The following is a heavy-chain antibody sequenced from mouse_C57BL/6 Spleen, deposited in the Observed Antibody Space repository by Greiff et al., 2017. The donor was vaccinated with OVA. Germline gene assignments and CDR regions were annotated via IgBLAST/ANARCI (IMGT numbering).Heavy chain of an antibody. V-gene: IGHV1-81*01. D-gene: IGHD2-4*01. CDR1: GYTFTSYG. CDR3: ARKEVIYYDYDGWFAY. Sequence: QVQLKESGAELARPGASVKLSCKASGYTFTSYGISWVKQRTGQGLEWIGEIYPRSGNTYYNEKFKGKATLTADKSSSTAYMELRSLTSEDSAVYFCARKEVIYYDYDGWFAYWGQGTLVTVSA. J-gene: IGHJ3*01. CDR2: IYPRSGNT.